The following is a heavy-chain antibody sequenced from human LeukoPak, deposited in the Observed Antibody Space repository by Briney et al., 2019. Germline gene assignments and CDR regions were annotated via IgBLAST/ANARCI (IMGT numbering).Heavy chain of an antibody. CDR3: AGLRYHGGNTV. D-gene: IGHD4-23*01. V-gene: IGHV4-61*03. CDR1: GASVNSGSHY. Sequence: SETLSLTCTVSGASVNSGSHYWSWFRQPPGKGLEWIGYMYYSGTTNYNPSLKSRATMSVGTSKNHFSLKMNSLTAADTAEYYCAGLRYHGGNTVWGQGTPVTVSS. CDR2: MYYSGTT. J-gene: IGHJ4*02.